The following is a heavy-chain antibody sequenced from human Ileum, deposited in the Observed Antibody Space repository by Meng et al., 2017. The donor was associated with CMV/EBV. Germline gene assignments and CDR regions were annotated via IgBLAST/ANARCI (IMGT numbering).Heavy chain of an antibody. J-gene: IGHJ4*02. CDR2: LNPNNGGT. CDR1: GYTFTNYY. D-gene: IGHD6-13*01. Sequence: ASVKVSCKASGYTFTNYYIHWVRQAPGQGLQWLGWLNPNNGGTRYTPRLQGRVTMTRDTSINTAYMDLYRLQSDHTSVYYCAKNLAASDPTDYWGQGTLVTVSS. V-gene: IGHV1-2*02. CDR3: AKNLAASDPTDY.